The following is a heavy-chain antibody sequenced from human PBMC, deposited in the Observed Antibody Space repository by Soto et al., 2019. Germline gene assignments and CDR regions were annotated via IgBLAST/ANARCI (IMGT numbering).Heavy chain of an antibody. J-gene: IGHJ3*02. CDR3: ASQVSAPDAFDI. CDR1: GFTFSSYS. CDR2: ISSSSSYI. Sequence: PGGSLRLSCAASGFTFSSYSMNWVRQAPGKGLEWVSSISSSSSYIYYADSVKGRFTISRDNAKNSLYLQMNSLRAEDTAVYYCASQVSAPDAFDIWGQGTMVTVSS. D-gene: IGHD6-19*01. V-gene: IGHV3-21*01.